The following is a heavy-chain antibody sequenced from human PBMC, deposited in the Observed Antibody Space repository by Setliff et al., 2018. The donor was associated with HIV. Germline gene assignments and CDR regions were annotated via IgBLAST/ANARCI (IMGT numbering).Heavy chain of an antibody. CDR3: TTEDPWLRFGH. V-gene: IGHV3-15*01. Sequence: PGGSLRLSCTASGLKLSFSFAWLSWVRQVPGKGLEWVGRIKRKSDGGTADYGAPVQGRFTISRDDSKTTLYLQMNSLKTEDTAVYYCTTEDPWLRFGHWGQGTLVTAPQ. D-gene: IGHD5-12*01. J-gene: IGHJ5*02. CDR1: GLKLSFSFAW. CDR2: IKRKSDGGTA.